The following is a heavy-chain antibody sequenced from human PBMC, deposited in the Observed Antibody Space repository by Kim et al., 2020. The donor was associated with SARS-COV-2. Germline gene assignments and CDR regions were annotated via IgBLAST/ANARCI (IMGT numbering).Heavy chain of an antibody. CDR1: GGSFSGYY. CDR3: ARNPTSYGYFYYYYGMDV. D-gene: IGHD5-18*01. V-gene: IGHV4-34*01. J-gene: IGHJ6*02. CDR2: INHSGST. Sequence: SETLSLTCAVYGGSFSGYYWSWIRQPPGKGLEWIGEINHSGSTNYNPSLKSRVTISVDTSKNQFSLKLSSVTAADTAVYYCARNPTSYGYFYYYYGMDVWGQGTTVTVSS.